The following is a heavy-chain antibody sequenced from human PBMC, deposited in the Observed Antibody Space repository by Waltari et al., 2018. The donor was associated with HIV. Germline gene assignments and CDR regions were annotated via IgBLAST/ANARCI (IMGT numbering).Heavy chain of an antibody. CDR2: TFFRSMWNF. CDR1: GASVSSTNAA. D-gene: IGHD3-10*01. CDR3: VRDGFGFDF. V-gene: IGHV6-1*02. Sequence: QVRLQQSGPGLVDAAQTLSVTCVISGASVSSTNAAWHWVRGLPSGGLEWLGKTFFRSMWNFKYAPAVESRVTIHVDSTKNQCSLHMESLSVADTATYYCVRDGFGFDFWGQGSQVTVSS. J-gene: IGHJ5*01.